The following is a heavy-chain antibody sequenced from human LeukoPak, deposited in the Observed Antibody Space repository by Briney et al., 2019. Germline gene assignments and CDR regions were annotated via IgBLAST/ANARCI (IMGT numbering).Heavy chain of an antibody. CDR3: ARGGIAAAGSFFDY. J-gene: IGHJ4*02. D-gene: IGHD6-13*01. CDR2: IYYSGST. Sequence: SETLSLTCTVSGGSISSYYWSWIRQPPGKGLEWIGYIYYSGSTNYNPSLKSRVTISVDTSKNQFSLKPSSVTAADTAVYYCARGGIAAAGSFFDYWGQGTLVTVSS. CDR1: GGSISSYY. V-gene: IGHV4-59*01.